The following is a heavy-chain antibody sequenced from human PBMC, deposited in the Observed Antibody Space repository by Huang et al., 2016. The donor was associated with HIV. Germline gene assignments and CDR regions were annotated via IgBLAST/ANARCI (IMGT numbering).Heavy chain of an antibody. V-gene: IGHV3-20*04. Sequence: EVILVESGGGVVRPGGSLRLSCALSGFTLDEYGMSWVRQAAGKGLGWVSGIHWNGESASYADSVKGRFTVSKDNANNSLFLQMNSLRAEDTALYYCARGYNFWSGYYTDKYYMDVWGKGTTVVVSS. CDR2: IHWNGESA. CDR3: ARGYNFWSGYYTDKYYMDV. J-gene: IGHJ6*03. CDR1: GFTLDEYG. D-gene: IGHD3-3*01.